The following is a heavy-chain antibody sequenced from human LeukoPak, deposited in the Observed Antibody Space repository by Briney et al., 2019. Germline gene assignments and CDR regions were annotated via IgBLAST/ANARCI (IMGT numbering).Heavy chain of an antibody. CDR2: INPNSGGT. CDR1: GYTFTGYY. CDR3: ATLGAYGDSIDY. Sequence: ASVKVSCKASGYTFTGYYMHWVRQAPGQGLEWMGRINPNSGGTNYAQKFQGRVTMTRDTSTSTVYMELSSLRSEDTAVYYCATLGAYGDSIDYWGQGTLVTVSS. J-gene: IGHJ4*02. D-gene: IGHD4-17*01. V-gene: IGHV1-2*06.